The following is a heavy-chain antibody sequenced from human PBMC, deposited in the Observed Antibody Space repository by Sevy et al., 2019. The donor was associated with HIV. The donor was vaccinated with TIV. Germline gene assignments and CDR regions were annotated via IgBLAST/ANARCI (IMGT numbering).Heavy chain of an antibody. CDR1: GFSFTSYE. CDR2: ISSRGTTI. J-gene: IGHJ6*02. Sequence: GGSLRLSCAASGFSFTSYEINWVRQAPGKGLEWVSYISSRGTTIYYADSVKGRFTISRDKAKNSLFLQMNSLSADDTAGYYCARTGIGISGLTGAMDVWGQGTTVTVSS. CDR3: ARTGIGISGLTGAMDV. V-gene: IGHV3-48*03. D-gene: IGHD2-15*01.